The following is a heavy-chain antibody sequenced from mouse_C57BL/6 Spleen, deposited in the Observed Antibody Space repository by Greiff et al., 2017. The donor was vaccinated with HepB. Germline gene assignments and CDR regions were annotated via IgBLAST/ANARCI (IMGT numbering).Heavy chain of an antibody. J-gene: IGHJ3*01. CDR1: GYTFTSYW. Sequence: QVQLQQPGAELVRPGSSVKLSCKASGYTFTSYWMDWVKQRPGQGLEWIGNIYPSDSETHYNQKFKDKATLTVDKSSSTAYMQLSSLTSEDSAVYYCARAGDFSWFAYWGQGTLVTVSA. D-gene: IGHD2-13*01. V-gene: IGHV1-61*01. CDR3: ARAGDFSWFAY. CDR2: IYPSDSET.